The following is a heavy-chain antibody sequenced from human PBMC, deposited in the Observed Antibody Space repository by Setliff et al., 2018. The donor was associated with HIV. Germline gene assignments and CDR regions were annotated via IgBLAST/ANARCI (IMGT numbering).Heavy chain of an antibody. CDR1: GGSISSGSYS. Sequence: PSETLSLTCTVSGGSISSGSYSWSWIRQHPGKGLEWIGYIYYSGISYYNPSLNSRVAISVDTSKNQLSLKLRSVTAADTAVYYCARGSRLVQRWLPLEYWGQGALVT. V-gene: IGHV4-31*03. J-gene: IGHJ4*02. CDR2: IYYSGIS. CDR3: ARGSRLVQRWLPLEY. D-gene: IGHD5-12*01.